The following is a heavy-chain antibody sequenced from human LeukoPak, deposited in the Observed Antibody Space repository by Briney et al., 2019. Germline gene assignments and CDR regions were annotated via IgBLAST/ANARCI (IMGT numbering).Heavy chain of an antibody. D-gene: IGHD4-11*01. CDR3: ARVGYSNXXXFDY. Sequence: SETLSLTCAVYGGPFSGYYWSWIRQPPGKGLEWIGEINHSGSTNYNPSLKSRVTISVDTSKNQYSLKPSSVTAADTAVYYCARVGYSNXXXFDYWGQGTLVTVSS. CDR2: INHSGST. J-gene: IGHJ4*02. CDR1: GGPFSGYY. V-gene: IGHV4-34*01.